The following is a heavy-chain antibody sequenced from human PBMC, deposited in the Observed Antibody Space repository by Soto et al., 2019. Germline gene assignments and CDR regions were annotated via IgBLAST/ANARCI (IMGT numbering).Heavy chain of an antibody. Sequence: QVQLVQSGAELKKPGSSVRVSCKASGGTFNNYAVHWVRQAPGQGLEWMGGIIPKFSTSSSAQKFQGRVTMNVDSSTNTAYMELISLRSEDTALYYCARGGIGSQSDAFDIWGQGTAVTVSS. CDR2: IIPKFSTS. V-gene: IGHV1-69*06. CDR3: ARGGIGSQSDAFDI. D-gene: IGHD1-26*01. CDR1: GGTFNNYA. J-gene: IGHJ3*02.